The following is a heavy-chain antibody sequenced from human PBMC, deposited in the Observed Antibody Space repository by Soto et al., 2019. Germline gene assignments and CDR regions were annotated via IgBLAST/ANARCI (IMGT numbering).Heavy chain of an antibody. J-gene: IGHJ4*02. Sequence: EVQLVESGGGLVQPGGSLRLSCAGSGFTFGNYALNWVRQAPGKGLEWISFISSVSSTIFYSDSVKGRFTISRDNXKNSLFLQMNSLRAEDTAVYYCARDLRLTRGYFDYWGQGTLVTVSS. CDR3: ARDLRLTRGYFDY. CDR2: ISSVSSTI. D-gene: IGHD1-1*01. CDR1: GFTFGNYA. V-gene: IGHV3-48*01.